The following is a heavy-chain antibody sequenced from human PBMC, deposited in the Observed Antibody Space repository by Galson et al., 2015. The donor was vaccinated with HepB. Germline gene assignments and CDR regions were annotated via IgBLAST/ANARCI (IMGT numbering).Heavy chain of an antibody. V-gene: IGHV4-59*01. CDR2: IYYSGST. D-gene: IGHD6-6*01. J-gene: IGHJ5*02. CDR3: ARDWYSTSWFDP. Sequence: SGTLYLTCTDSGGSISSYYWSWIRQPPGKGLEWIGYIYYSGSTNYNPSLKSRVTISVDTSKNQFSLELTSVAAADTAVYYCARDWYSTSWFDPWGQGTLVTVSS. CDR1: GGSISSYY.